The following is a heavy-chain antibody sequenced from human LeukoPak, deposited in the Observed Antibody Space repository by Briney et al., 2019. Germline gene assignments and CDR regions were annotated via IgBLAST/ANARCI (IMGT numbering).Heavy chain of an antibody. J-gene: IGHJ4*02. V-gene: IGHV3-23*01. D-gene: IGHD3-22*01. CDR2: ISGSGGST. CDR1: GFTFTSYA. Sequence: PGGSLRLSCAASGFTFTSYAMSWVRQAPGKGLEWVSAISGSGGSTYYADSVKGRFTISRDNSKSTLFLQMNSLRAEDTAVYFCATHYYDSSGYYPDFDYWGQGALVTVSS. CDR3: ATHYYDSSGYYPDFDY.